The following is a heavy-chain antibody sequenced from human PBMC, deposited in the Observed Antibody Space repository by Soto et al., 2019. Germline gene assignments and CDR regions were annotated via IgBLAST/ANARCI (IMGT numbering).Heavy chain of an antibody. J-gene: IGHJ6*02. CDR2: IYYSGST. CDR3: ARGGVKGSSWYGGYYYGMDV. V-gene: IGHV4-31*03. D-gene: IGHD6-13*01. CDR1: GGSISSGGYY. Sequence: KASETLSLTCTVSGGSISSGGYYWSWIRQHPGKGLEWIGYIYYSGSTYYNPSLKSRVTISVDTSKNQFSLKLSSVTAADTAVYYCARGGVKGSSWYGGYYYGMDVWGQGTTVTVSS.